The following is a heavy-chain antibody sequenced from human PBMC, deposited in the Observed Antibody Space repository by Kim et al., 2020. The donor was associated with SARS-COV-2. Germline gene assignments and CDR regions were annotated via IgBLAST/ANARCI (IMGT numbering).Heavy chain of an antibody. CDR3: ATPTGKMDV. Sequence: SVKVSCKASGDAFSNYAISWVRQAPGQGLEWMGEIIPIFGTTKYAQKFQDRFTITADESTNTAYMELSRLTSEDTAVYYCATPTGKMDVWGQGTMIFVSS. J-gene: IGHJ6*02. D-gene: IGHD2-15*01. CDR1: GDAFSNYA. CDR2: IIPIFGTT. V-gene: IGHV1-69*13.